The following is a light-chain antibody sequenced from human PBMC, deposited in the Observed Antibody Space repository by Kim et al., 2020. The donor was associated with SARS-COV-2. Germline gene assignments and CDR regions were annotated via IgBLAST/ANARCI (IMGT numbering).Light chain of an antibody. CDR1: QTVLYNSNNKNY. Sequence: DIVMTQSPDSLAVSLGERATLNCKSSQTVLYNSNNKNYLAWYQQKPGQAPKLLIYWASIRESGVSDRFSGSGSETDFTLTISSLQAEDVAVYYCQQYYSTLPTFGQGTKVDIK. J-gene: IGKJ1*01. CDR2: WAS. CDR3: QQYYSTLPT. V-gene: IGKV4-1*01.